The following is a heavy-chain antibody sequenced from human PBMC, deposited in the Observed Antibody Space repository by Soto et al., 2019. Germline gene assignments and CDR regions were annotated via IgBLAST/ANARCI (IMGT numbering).Heavy chain of an antibody. CDR2: IYYSGET. CDR3: ARGRVPGDY. V-gene: IGHV4-59*01. D-gene: IGHD3-10*01. Sequence: QAQLQESGPGLVKPSETLSLPCTVSGDSISSYYWSWIRQPPGKGLEWIGYIYYSGETNSDPSLKSRVTISLDTSKNQFSLKLRSVAAADTAVYYCARGRVPGDYWGQGTLVTVSS. CDR1: GDSISSYY. J-gene: IGHJ4*02.